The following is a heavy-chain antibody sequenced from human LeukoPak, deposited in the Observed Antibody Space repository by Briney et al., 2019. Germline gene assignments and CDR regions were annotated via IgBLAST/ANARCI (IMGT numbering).Heavy chain of an antibody. CDR2: INPQKRDT. CDR1: GYTFSSYG. D-gene: IGHD4/OR15-4a*01. CDR3: ARRKYGADYNGMDV. J-gene: IGHJ6*02. Sequence: GASVKVSCKASGYTFSSYGINWVRLAPGRGPGWMASINPQKRDTDYAQNFQGRVTVTAGTSTNTAYMELRSLRSDDTAIYYCARRKYGADYNGMDVWGQGTTVTVSS. V-gene: IGHV1-18*01.